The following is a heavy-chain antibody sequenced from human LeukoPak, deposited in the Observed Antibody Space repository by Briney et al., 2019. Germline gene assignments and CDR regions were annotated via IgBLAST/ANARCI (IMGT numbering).Heavy chain of an antibody. CDR3: ARELSIGGLIDY. Sequence: ASVKVSCKASGYTFTSYYMHWVRQAPGQGLEWMGIINPSGGSTNYAQKFQGRVTMTRDTSTSTVYMELSSLRSEDTAVYYCARELSIGGLIDYWGQGTLVTVSS. J-gene: IGHJ4*02. V-gene: IGHV1-46*01. D-gene: IGHD3-16*01. CDR2: INPSGGST. CDR1: GYTFTSYY.